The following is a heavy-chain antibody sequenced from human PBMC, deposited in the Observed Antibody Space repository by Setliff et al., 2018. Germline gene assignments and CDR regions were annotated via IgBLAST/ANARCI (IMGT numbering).Heavy chain of an antibody. CDR3: ARDSHRLTTDPLFDH. CDR2: LYPNGNT. J-gene: IGHJ4*02. Sequence: PSETLSLTCTVSGGSANNYHWTWIRQPAGKGLEWIGRLYPNGNTNYNPSLKRRVNMSADSSKNNLSLRLKYVTAADTAVYYCARDSHRLTTDPLFDHWGQGALVTSPQ. D-gene: IGHD6-25*01. V-gene: IGHV4-4*07. CDR1: GGSANNYH.